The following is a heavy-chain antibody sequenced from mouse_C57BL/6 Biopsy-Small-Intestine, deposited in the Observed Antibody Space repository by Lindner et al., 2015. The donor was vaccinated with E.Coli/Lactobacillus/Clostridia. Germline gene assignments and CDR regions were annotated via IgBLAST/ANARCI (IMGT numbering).Heavy chain of an antibody. CDR3: ALGVAVVPASIYYYFGMDV. CDR1: EGFFSNHT. J-gene: IGHJ1*01. D-gene: IGHD1-1*01. CDR2: LIPFLDIS. V-gene: IGHV1-74*01. Sequence: SVKVSCKASEGFFSNHTISWVRQAPGQGLEWMGRLIPFLDISRVAQRFEGRVTMTADKSTSTAYMELSSLRSEDTAVYFCALGVAVVPASIYYYFGMDVWGQGTTVTVSS.